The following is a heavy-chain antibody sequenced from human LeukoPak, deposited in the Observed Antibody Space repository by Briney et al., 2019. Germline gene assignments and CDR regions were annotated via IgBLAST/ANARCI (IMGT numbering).Heavy chain of an antibody. CDR1: GGSISGYY. J-gene: IGHJ4*02. CDR3: ARDQLSAGTMPFDC. D-gene: IGHD6-13*01. CDR2: IYYSGST. V-gene: IGHV4-59*12. Sequence: PSETLSLTCTVSGGSISGYYWSWIRQPPGKGLECIGYIYYSGSTNYNPSLKSRVTISVDKSRNQFSLKLSSVTAADTAVYYCARDQLSAGTMPFDCWGQGTLVTVSS.